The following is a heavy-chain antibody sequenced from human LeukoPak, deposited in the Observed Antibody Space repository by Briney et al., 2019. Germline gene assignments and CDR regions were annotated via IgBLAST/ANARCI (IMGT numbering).Heavy chain of an antibody. CDR1: GGTFSSYA. D-gene: IGHD3-10*01. CDR2: IIPILGIA. CDR3: ARDLTYYYGSGFV. Sequence: GASVKVSCKASGGTFSSYAISWVRQAPGQGLEWMGRIIPILGIANYAQKFQGRVTITADKSTSTAYMELSSLRSEDTAVYYCARDLTYYYGSGFVWGQGTMVTVSS. V-gene: IGHV1-69*04. J-gene: IGHJ3*01.